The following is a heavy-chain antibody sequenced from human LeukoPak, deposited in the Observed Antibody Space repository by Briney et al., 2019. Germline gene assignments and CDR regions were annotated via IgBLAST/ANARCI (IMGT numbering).Heavy chain of an antibody. D-gene: IGHD2-15*01. Sequence: SETLSLTCTVSGGSISSSSYYWGWIRQPPGKGLEWIGSIYYSGSTNYNPSLKSRVTISVDTSKSQFSLKLSSVTAADTAVYYCASLNQPGFCSGGTCHDYWGQGTLVTVSS. CDR1: GGSISSSSYY. CDR3: ASLNQPGFCSGGTCHDY. V-gene: IGHV4-39*07. CDR2: IYYSGST. J-gene: IGHJ4*02.